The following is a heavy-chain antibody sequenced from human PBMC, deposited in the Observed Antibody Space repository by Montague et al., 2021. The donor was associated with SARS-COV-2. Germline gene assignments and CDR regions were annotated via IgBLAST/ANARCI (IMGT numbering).Heavy chain of an antibody. J-gene: IGHJ4*02. Sequence: SETLSLTCTVSGDSISSYYWRWIRRPPGRGLVWIGYTYYSCSTNYNPSLKSRVTISVDTSKNQFSLKLSSVTAADTAVYYCARGFDYWGQGTLVTVSS. CDR1: GDSISSYY. CDR3: ARGFDY. V-gene: IGHV4-59*08. CDR2: TYYSCST.